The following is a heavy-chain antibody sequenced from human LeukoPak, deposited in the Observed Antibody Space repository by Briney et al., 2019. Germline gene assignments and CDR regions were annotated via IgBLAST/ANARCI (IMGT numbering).Heavy chain of an antibody. V-gene: IGHV4-34*01. D-gene: IGHD3-16*01. Sequence: SETLSITCADYGGAFSGYYWSWIRQPPGKGLEWIGEINHTGSTNYNPSLKSRVTISVDTSKNHFSLKLSSVTAADTAVYFCARSRRGYWYFDLWGRGTLVSVSS. CDR3: ARSRRGYWYFDL. CDR2: INHTGST. J-gene: IGHJ2*01. CDR1: GGAFSGYY.